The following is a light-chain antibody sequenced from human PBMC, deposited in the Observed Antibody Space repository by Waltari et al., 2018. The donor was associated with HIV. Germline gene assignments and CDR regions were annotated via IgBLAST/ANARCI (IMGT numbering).Light chain of an antibody. J-gene: IGLJ2*01. CDR2: EVT. CDR3: SSYAANNTFVI. V-gene: IGLV2-8*01. CDR1: RNDVGRYDF. Sequence: QSALTQPPSASGPPGQSVTISCTRTRNDVGRYDFVSWYQLRPGNVPKLIIYEVTKRPSGVAVRCSGSKSGNTASLTVSGLQNDDEADYYCSSYAANNTFVIFGGGTKLTVL.